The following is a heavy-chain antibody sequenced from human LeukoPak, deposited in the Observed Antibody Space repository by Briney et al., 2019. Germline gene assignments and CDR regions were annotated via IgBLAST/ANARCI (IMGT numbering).Heavy chain of an antibody. J-gene: IGHJ6*02. D-gene: IGHD3-22*01. V-gene: IGHV3-66*01. Sequence: GGSLRLSCAASGFTVSSNYMSWVRQAPGKGLEWVSVIYSGGSTYYADSVKGRFTISRDNSKNTLYLQMNSLRAEDTAVYYCARVLDSSEWGYYYYGMDVWGQGTTVTVSS. CDR3: ARVLDSSEWGYYYYGMDV. CDR1: GFTVSSNY. CDR2: IYSGGST.